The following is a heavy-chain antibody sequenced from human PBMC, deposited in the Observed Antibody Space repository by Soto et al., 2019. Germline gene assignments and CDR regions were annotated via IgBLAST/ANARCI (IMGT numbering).Heavy chain of an antibody. CDR1: GFSLSNARMG. CDR2: IFSNDEK. J-gene: IGHJ6*02. Sequence: QVTLKESGPVLVKPTEPLTLTCTVSGFSLSNARMGVSWIRQPPGKALEWLAHIFSNDEKSYSTSLKSRLTISKDTSKSQVVLTMTNMDPVDTATYYCARTDSGSYWGYYYYGMDVWGQGTTVTVSS. CDR3: ARTDSGSYWGYYYYGMDV. V-gene: IGHV2-26*01. D-gene: IGHD1-26*01.